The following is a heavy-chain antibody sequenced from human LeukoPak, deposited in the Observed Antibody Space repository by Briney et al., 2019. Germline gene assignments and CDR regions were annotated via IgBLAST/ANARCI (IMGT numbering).Heavy chain of an antibody. CDR1: GFTFSSYS. J-gene: IGHJ6*02. Sequence: GGSLRLSCAASGFTFSSYSMNWVRQAPGKGLEGVSYISSSSSTIYYAGSVKGRFTISRDNDKNSLYLQMNSLRAEDTAVYYCARDDGEIFGVDYYYGMDVWGQGTTVTVSS. CDR2: ISSSSSTI. D-gene: IGHD3-3*01. CDR3: ARDDGEIFGVDYYYGMDV. V-gene: IGHV3-48*01.